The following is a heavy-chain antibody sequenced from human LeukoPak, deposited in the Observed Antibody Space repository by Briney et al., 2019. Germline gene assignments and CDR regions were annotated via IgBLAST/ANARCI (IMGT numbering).Heavy chain of an antibody. J-gene: IGHJ4*02. CDR1: GYTFTGYY. CDR3: AARSGYDVFFDY. Sequence: GASVKVSCKASGYTFTGYYMHWVRQAPGQGLEWMGWINPNSGGTNYAQKFQGRVTMTRDASISTAYMELSRLRSDDTAVYYCAARSGYDVFFDYWGQGTLVTVPS. CDR2: INPNSGGT. D-gene: IGHD5-12*01. V-gene: IGHV1-2*02.